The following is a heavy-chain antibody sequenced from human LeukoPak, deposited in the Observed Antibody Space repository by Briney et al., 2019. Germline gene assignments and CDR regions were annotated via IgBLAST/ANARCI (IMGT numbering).Heavy chain of an antibody. CDR3: ARARYGDYAFDF. D-gene: IGHD4-17*01. CDR1: GGSISSGGYS. CDR2: IYHTGNT. Sequence: SETLSLTCAVSGGSISSGGYSWSWIRQPPGKGLEWIGYIYHTGNTYYTPSLKSRVTISVDRSKNQFSLKLSSVTAADTAVYFCARARYGDYAFDFWGQGTLVTVSS. V-gene: IGHV4-30-2*01. J-gene: IGHJ4*02.